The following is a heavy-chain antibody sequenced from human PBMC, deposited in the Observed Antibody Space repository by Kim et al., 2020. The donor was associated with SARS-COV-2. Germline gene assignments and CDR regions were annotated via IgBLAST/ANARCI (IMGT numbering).Heavy chain of an antibody. CDR2: NHSGST. V-gene: IGHV4-34*01. Sequence: NHSGSTNYNPSLKSRVTISVDTSKNQFSLKLSSVTAADTAVYYCARVWSYWGQGTLVTVSS. D-gene: IGHD2-21*01. CDR3: ARVWSY. J-gene: IGHJ4*02.